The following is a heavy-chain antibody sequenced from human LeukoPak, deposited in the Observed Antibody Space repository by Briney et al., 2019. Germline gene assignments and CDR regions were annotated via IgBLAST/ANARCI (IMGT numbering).Heavy chain of an antibody. D-gene: IGHD5-18*01. J-gene: IGHJ4*02. CDR3: ARGAALQLWFSY. CDR1: GGTFSSYA. V-gene: IGHV1-69*06. CDR2: IIPIFGTA. Sequence: SVKVSCKASGGTFSSYAISWVRQAPGQGLDWMGGIIPIFGTANYAQKFQGRVTITADKSTSTAYMELSSLRSEDTAVYYCARGAALQLWFSYWGQGTLVTVSS.